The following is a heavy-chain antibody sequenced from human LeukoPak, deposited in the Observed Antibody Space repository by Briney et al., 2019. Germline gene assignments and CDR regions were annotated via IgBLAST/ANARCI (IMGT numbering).Heavy chain of an antibody. J-gene: IGHJ3*02. Sequence: GGSLRLSCAASGFAFSSYSMNWVRQAPGKGLEWVSSISSSSYIYYADSVKGRFTISRDNAKNSLYLQMNSLRAEDTAVYYCARGPESTMRYFDWLFEDDAFDIWGQGTMVTVSS. CDR3: ARGPESTMRYFDWLFEDDAFDI. CDR2: ISSSSYI. D-gene: IGHD3-9*01. V-gene: IGHV3-21*01. CDR1: GFAFSSYS.